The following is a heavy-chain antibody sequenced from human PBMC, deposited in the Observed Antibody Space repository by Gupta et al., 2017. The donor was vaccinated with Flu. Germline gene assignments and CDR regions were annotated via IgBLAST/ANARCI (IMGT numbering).Heavy chain of an antibody. D-gene: IGHD2-21*02. CDR3: AKATASGRLYYFDY. V-gene: IGHV3-9*01. CDR2: ISWNSGSI. Sequence: EVQLVESGGGLVQPGRSLRLSCAASGFTFDDYALHWVRQAPGKGLEWVSGISWNSGSIGYADSVKGRFTISRDNAKNSLYLQMNSLRAEDTALYYCAKATASGRLYYFDYWGQGTLVTVSS. J-gene: IGHJ4*02. CDR1: GFTFDDYA.